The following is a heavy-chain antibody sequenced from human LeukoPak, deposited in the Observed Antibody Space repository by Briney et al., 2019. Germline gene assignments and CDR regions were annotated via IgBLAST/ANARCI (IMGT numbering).Heavy chain of an antibody. Sequence: GGSLRLSCEASGFTFSSYEMSWVRQAPGKGLEWVSYISSSVSTIYYADSVKGRFTISRDNAKNSLYLQMNSLRAEDTAVYYCARGLFSSGWYPIDYWGQGTLVTVSS. J-gene: IGHJ4*02. CDR2: ISSSVSTI. V-gene: IGHV3-48*03. D-gene: IGHD6-19*01. CDR3: ARGLFSSGWYPIDY. CDR1: GFTFSSYE.